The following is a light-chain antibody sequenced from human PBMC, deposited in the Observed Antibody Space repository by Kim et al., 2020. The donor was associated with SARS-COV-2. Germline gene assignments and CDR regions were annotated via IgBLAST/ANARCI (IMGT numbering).Light chain of an antibody. Sequence: VSPGERATLSCRASQSGNSNLAWYQQKPGQAPRLLIYGASTRATGIPARFSGSGSGTEFTLTISSLQSEDFAVYYCQQYRSWPLTFGGGTKVDIK. CDR3: QQYRSWPLT. CDR2: GAS. CDR1: QSGNSN. V-gene: IGKV3-15*01. J-gene: IGKJ4*01.